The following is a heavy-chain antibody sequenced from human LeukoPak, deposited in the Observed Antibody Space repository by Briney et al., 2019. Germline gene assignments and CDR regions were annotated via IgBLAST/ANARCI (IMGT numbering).Heavy chain of an antibody. D-gene: IGHD1-26*01. CDR3: ARGENFHIH. V-gene: IGHV3-48*03. CDR1: GFTFSSYE. CDR2: ISSSGRSI. Sequence: GGSLRLSCAASGFTFSSYEMSWVRQAPGKGLEWVSYISSSGRSINYADSVRGRFTISRDNAKNSLSLQMSNLRVEDTALYYCARGENFHIHWGQGTLVTVSS. J-gene: IGHJ4*02.